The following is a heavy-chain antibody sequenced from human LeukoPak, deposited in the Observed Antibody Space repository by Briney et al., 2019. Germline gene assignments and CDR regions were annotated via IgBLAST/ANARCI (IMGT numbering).Heavy chain of an antibody. Sequence: PGGSLRLSCAASGFTFSSYWMSWVRQAPGKGLECVSAISGSGGNTYYADSVKGRFTISRDNSKNMLYLQMNSLRAEDTAVYYCAKVSGRIQIWPQPFGDGMDVWGQGTTVTVSS. CDR1: GFTFSSYW. CDR2: ISGSGGNT. CDR3: AKVSGRIQIWPQPFGDGMDV. J-gene: IGHJ6*02. D-gene: IGHD3-10*01. V-gene: IGHV3-23*01.